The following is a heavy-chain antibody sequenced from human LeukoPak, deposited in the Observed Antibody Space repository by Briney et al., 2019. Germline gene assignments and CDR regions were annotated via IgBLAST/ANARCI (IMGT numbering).Heavy chain of an antibody. J-gene: IGHJ4*02. CDR3: ARRRGYSSSRGFDY. D-gene: IGHD6-6*01. Sequence: SETLSLTCVVYGGSFSGYYWSWIRQPPGKGLEWIGEINHSGSTNYNPSLKSRVTISVDTSKNQFSLKLSSVTAADTAVYYCARRRGYSSSRGFDYWGQGTLVTVSS. CDR1: GGSFSGYY. CDR2: INHSGST. V-gene: IGHV4-34*01.